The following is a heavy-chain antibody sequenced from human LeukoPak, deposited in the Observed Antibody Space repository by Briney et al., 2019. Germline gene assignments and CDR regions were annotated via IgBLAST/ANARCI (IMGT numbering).Heavy chain of an antibody. J-gene: IGHJ4*02. CDR1: GFSLSTSGVG. D-gene: IGHD4-11*01. CDR3: VHRRIYSPFDY. V-gene: IGHV2-5*02. Sequence: SGPTLVNPTQTLTLTCTFSGFSLSTSGVGVGWDRQPQGKALEWLALIYWGDDKRYNSSLKSRLTITKDTSKNQVVLTMTNVDPVDTATYSCVHRRIYSPFDYWGQGALGTVSS. CDR2: IYWGDDK.